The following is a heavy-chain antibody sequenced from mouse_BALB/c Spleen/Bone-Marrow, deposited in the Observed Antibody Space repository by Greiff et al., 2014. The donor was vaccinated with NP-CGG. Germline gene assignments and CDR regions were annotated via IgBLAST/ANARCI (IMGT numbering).Heavy chain of an antibody. CDR2: IYPGNVNT. Sequence: LVESGPELVKPGASVKISCTASGYTFTSYYIPWVKQRPGQGLEWSGWIYPGNVNTKYNEKFKGQATLTADKPYSTAYIQNSSLTSEDSSVYFRARYTMDYWGQGTSVTVSS. V-gene: IGHV1S56*01. J-gene: IGHJ4*01. CDR3: ARYTMDY. CDR1: GYTFTSYY.